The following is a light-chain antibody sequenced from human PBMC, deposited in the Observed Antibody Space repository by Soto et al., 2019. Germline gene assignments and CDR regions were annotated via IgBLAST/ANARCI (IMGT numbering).Light chain of an antibody. Sequence: EIVMTQSPATLSVSPGERATLSCRASQSVSSNLAWYQQKPGQAPRLLIYGASTRATGIPARFSGSGSGTEFTLSISSLQSEDFASYDCQQYNNWPLYTFGQGTKLEIK. V-gene: IGKV3-15*01. CDR1: QSVSSN. CDR2: GAS. CDR3: QQYNNWPLYT. J-gene: IGKJ2*01.